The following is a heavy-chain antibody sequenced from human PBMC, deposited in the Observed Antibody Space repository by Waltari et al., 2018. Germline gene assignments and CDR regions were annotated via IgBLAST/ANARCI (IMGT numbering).Heavy chain of an antibody. CDR2: INPNSGGT. CDR1: GYTFTGYY. Sequence: QVQLVQSGAEVKKPGASVKVSCKASGYTFTGYYMHWVRQAPGQGLEWMGWINPNSGGTNYAQKFQGRVTMTRDTSISTAYMELGRLRSDDTAVYYCARDSGSYLGVYYYYGMDVWGQGTTVTVSS. J-gene: IGHJ6*02. CDR3: ARDSGSYLGVYYYYGMDV. V-gene: IGHV1-2*02. D-gene: IGHD1-26*01.